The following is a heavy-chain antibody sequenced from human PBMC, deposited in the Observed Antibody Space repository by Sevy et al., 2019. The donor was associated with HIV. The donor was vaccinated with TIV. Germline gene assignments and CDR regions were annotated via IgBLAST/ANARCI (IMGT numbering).Heavy chain of an antibody. D-gene: IGHD3-22*01. CDR1: GGSFSGYY. V-gene: IGHV4-59*01. Sequence: SDTLSLACTVSGGSFSGYYWSWIRQPPGKGLEWIGYIYDSGRTNYNPSLKSRVTISVDTSKNQFSLKLNSVTAADTAVYYCARSLNNYDSSGYQMGVDHWGQGTLVTVSS. CDR3: ARSLNNYDSSGYQMGVDH. CDR2: IYDSGRT. J-gene: IGHJ4*02.